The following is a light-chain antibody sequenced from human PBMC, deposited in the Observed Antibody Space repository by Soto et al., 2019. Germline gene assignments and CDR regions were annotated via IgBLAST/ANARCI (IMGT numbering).Light chain of an antibody. CDR1: QSLSSSY. J-gene: IGKJ4*01. V-gene: IGKV3-20*01. CDR2: VAS. CDR3: QQYDRSPLT. Sequence: EIVLTQSPGTLSLSPGERATLSCRASQSLSSSYLAWYQQKPGQPPSLLFYVASRWATGIPDRFSGSGSGTAFTLTISSLEPADFAVYYCQQYDRSPLTFGGGTKVEIK.